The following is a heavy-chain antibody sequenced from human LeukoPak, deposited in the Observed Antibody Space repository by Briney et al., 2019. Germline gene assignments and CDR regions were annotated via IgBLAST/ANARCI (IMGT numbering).Heavy chain of an antibody. D-gene: IGHD1-26*01. Sequence: SETLSLTCAVYGGSFSGYYWSWIRQPPGKGLEWIGEINHSGSTNYNPSLKSRVTISVDTSKNQFSLKLSSVTAADTAVYYCARRLSGSYSDYWGQGILVTVSS. CDR2: INHSGST. CDR3: ARRLSGSYSDY. CDR1: GGSFSGYY. J-gene: IGHJ4*02. V-gene: IGHV4-34*01.